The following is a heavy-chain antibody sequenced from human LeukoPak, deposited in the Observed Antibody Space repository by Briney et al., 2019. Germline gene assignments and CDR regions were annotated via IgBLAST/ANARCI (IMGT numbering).Heavy chain of an antibody. CDR2: IRYDGSNK. V-gene: IGHV3-30*02. D-gene: IGHD1-26*01. J-gene: IGHJ6*02. CDR3: ARYSGSYYYGMDV. CDR1: GFTFSSYG. Sequence: GGSLRLSCVASGFTFSSYGMHWVRQAPGKGLEWVAFIRYDGSNKYYADSVKGRFTISRDNSKNTLYLQMNSLRAEDTAVYYCARYSGSYYYGMDVWGQGTTVTVSS.